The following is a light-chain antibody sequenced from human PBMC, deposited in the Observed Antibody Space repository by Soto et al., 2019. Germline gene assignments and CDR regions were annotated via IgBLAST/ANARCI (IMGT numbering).Light chain of an antibody. V-gene: IGLV2-11*01. CDR3: CSYAGSYTFV. Sequence: QSALTQPRSVSGSPGQSVTIPCTGTASDVGGYSYVSWYQQHPGKVPKLIIYDVSKWPSGVPDRFSGSKSGNTASLTISGLQAEDEGDYYCCSYAGSYTFVFGTGTKLTVL. CDR1: ASDVGGYSY. J-gene: IGLJ1*01. CDR2: DVS.